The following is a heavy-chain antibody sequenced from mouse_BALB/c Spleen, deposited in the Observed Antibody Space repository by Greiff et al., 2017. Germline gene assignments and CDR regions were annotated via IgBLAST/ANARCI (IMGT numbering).Heavy chain of an antibody. V-gene: IGHV3-6*02. CDR2: ISYDGSN. D-gene: IGHD2-2*01. CDR3: ARGGYDGAWFAY. CDR1: GYSITSGYY. J-gene: IGHJ3*01. Sequence: EVQLVESGPGLVKPSQSLSLTCSVTGYSITSGYYWNWIRQFPGNKLEWMGYISYDGSNNYNPSLKNRISITRDTSKNQFFLKLNSVTTEDTATYDCARGGYDGAWFAYWGQGTLVTVSA.